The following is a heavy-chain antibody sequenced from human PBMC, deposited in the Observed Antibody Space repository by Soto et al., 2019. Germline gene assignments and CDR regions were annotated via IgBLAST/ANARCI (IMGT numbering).Heavy chain of an antibody. D-gene: IGHD3-3*01. V-gene: IGHV1-18*01. J-gene: IGHJ4*02. CDR3: ASVFLEWLYHWCYFDY. CDR1: GYTFTSYG. CDR2: ISAYNGNT. Sequence: ASVKVSCKASGYTFTSYGISWVRQAPGQGLEWMGWISAYNGNTNYAQKLQGRVTMTTDTSTSTAYMELRSLRSDDTAVYYCASVFLEWLYHWCYFDYWGQGTLVTVSS.